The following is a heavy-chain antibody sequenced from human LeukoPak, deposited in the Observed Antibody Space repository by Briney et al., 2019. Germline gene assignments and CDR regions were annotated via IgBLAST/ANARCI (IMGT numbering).Heavy chain of an antibody. Sequence: GGSLRLSCAASGFTVSNYWMHWVRQAPGEGLVWVSRVNSDRRSVAYAASVQGRFTISTDNTKNTVYLQMDSLRAEDTAVYYCTRERNNGWDSWGQGTLVSVSS. CDR3: TRERNNGWDS. CDR2: VNSDRRSV. V-gene: IGHV3-74*01. J-gene: IGHJ4*02. CDR1: GFTVSNYW. D-gene: IGHD6-19*01.